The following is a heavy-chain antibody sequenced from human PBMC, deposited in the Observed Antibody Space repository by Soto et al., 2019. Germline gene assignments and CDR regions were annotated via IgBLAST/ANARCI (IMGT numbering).Heavy chain of an antibody. V-gene: IGHV4-61*01. CDR3: AREVVRFLEWLPLYYFDY. CDR2: IYYSGST. Sequence: PSETVSLTCTVSGGSVSSGSYHWSCIRQPPGKGLEWIGYIYYSGSTNYNPSLKSRVTISVDTSKNQFSLKLSSVTAADTAVYYCAREVVRFLEWLPLYYFDYWGQGTLVTVSS. J-gene: IGHJ4*02. D-gene: IGHD3-3*01. CDR1: GGSVSSGSYH.